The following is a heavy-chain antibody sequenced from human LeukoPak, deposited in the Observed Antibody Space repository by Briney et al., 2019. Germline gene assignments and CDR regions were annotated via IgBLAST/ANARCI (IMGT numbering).Heavy chain of an antibody. CDR1: GFIFSGYW. J-gene: IGHJ4*02. V-gene: IGHV3-7*05. Sequence: PGGSLILSCAASGFIFSGYWMTWVRQAPGKGLEWVANIKQHGNEKYYVDSVKGRFTISRDNAKNSLHLQMNSLRAEDTAVYYCARVRGGYYFDYWGQGTLVTVSS. D-gene: IGHD3-16*01. CDR2: IKQHGNEK. CDR3: ARVRGGYYFDY.